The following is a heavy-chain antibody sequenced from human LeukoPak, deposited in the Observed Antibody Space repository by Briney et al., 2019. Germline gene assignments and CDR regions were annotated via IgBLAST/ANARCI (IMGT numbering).Heavy chain of an antibody. Sequence: GGSLRLSCAASGFTFSSYSMNWVRQAPGKGLEWVSSISSSSSYIYYADSVKGRLTISRDNSKSTLFLQMNSLRAEDTAVYYCARAKYYDSSGYLDYWGQGTLVTVSS. V-gene: IGHV3-21*01. D-gene: IGHD3-22*01. CDR2: ISSSSSYI. J-gene: IGHJ4*02. CDR1: GFTFSSYS. CDR3: ARAKYYDSSGYLDY.